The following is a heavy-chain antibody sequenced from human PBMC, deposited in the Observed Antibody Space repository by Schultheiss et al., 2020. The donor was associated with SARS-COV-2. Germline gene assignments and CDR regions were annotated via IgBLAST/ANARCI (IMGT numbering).Heavy chain of an antibody. V-gene: IGHV4-39*07. CDR2: IYYSGST. J-gene: IGHJ3*02. Sequence: SETLSLTCTVSGGSISSSSYYWSWIRQPPGKGLEWIGSIYYSGSTNYNPSLKSRVTISVDTSKNQFSLKLSSVTAADTAVYYCARGGVFDAFDIWGQGTMVTVSS. CDR3: ARGGVFDAFDI. CDR1: GGSISSSSYY. D-gene: IGHD1-26*01.